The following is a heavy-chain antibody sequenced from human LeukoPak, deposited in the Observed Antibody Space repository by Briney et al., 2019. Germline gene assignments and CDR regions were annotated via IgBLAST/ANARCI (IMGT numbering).Heavy chain of an antibody. D-gene: IGHD5-18*01. V-gene: IGHV3-11*03. CDR3: AKNPGYSYGYFDY. Sequence: PGGSLRLSCAASGFTFSDYYMSWIRQAPGKGLEWVSYISSSSSYTNYADSVKGRFTISRDNSKNTLYLQMNSLRAEDTAVYYCAKNPGYSYGYFDYWGQGTLVTVSS. CDR1: GFTFSDYY. CDR2: ISSSSSYT. J-gene: IGHJ4*02.